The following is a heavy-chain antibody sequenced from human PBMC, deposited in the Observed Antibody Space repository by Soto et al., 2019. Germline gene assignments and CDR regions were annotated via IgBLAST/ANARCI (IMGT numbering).Heavy chain of an antibody. D-gene: IGHD6-13*01. V-gene: IGHV3-23*01. CDR1: GFTFSSYA. Sequence: EVQLLESGGGLVQPGGSLRLSCAASGFTFSSYARSWVRQAPGKGLAWVSAISGSGGSTYYADSVKGRFTISRDNSKNTLYLQMNSLRAEDTAVYYGAKDLAAFQAYWGQGTLVTVSS. J-gene: IGHJ4*02. CDR3: AKDLAAFQAY. CDR2: ISGSGGST.